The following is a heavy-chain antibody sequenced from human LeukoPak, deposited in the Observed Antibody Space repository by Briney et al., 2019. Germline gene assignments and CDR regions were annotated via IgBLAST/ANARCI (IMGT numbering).Heavy chain of an antibody. D-gene: IGHD2-2*01. J-gene: IGHJ4*02. CDR2: IYYSGST. CDR1: GGSISSSSYY. CDR3: ASSYCSSTSYQFRLDY. V-gene: IGHV4-39*01. Sequence: SETLSLTCTVSGGSISSSSYYWGWIRQPPGKGLEWIGSIYYSGSTYYNPSLKSRVTISVDTSKNQFSLKLSSVTAADTAMYYCASSYCSSTSYQFRLDYWGQGTLVTVSS.